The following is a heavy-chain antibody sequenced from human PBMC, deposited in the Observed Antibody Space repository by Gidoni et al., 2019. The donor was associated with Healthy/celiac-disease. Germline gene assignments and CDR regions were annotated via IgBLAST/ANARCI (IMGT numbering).Heavy chain of an antibody. D-gene: IGHD5-12*01. CDR1: GGSISSYY. J-gene: IGHJ4*02. CDR3: AAGGIGYNYGDLDY. Sequence: QVQLQESGPGLVKPSETLSLTCTVPGGSISSYYWSWIRQPPGKGLEWIGYIYYSGSTNYNPSLKSRVTISVDTSKNQFSLKLSSVTAADTAVYYCAAGGIGYNYGDLDYWGQGTLVTVSS. CDR2: IYYSGST. V-gene: IGHV4-59*08.